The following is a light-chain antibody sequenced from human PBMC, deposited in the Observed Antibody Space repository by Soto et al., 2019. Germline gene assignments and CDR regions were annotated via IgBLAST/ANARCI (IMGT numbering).Light chain of an antibody. CDR2: AAS. Sequence: DIQMTQSPSSLSASVGDRVTITCRASQGISNYLAWYQQKPGKVPKLLIYAASNLQSGVPSRFSASGSGTDFALNINSLQPYDFGTYYCQQGFSLPWTFGQGTKVDIK. V-gene: IGKV1-39*01. CDR1: QGISNY. J-gene: IGKJ1*01. CDR3: QQGFSLPWT.